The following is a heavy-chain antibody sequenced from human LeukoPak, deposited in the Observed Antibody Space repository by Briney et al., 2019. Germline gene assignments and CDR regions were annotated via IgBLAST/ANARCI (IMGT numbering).Heavy chain of an antibody. D-gene: IGHD4-11*01. CDR3: ARHVGYEYSNYDY. CDR1: GYSFTSCW. CDR2: IYPGDSDT. V-gene: IGHV5-51*01. J-gene: IGHJ4*02. Sequence: GESLKISCKGSGYSFTSCWIGWVRQMPGKGLEWMGIIYPGDSDTRYSPSLQGQVTISADKSISTAYLQWSSLKASDTAMYYCARHVGYEYSNYDYWGQGTLVTVSS.